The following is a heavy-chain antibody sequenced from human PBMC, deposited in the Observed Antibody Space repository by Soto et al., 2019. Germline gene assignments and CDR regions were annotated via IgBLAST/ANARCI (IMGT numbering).Heavy chain of an antibody. CDR1: GCTFTSYY. D-gene: IGHD6-13*01. J-gene: IGHJ6*02. CDR3: ASNVAAGSVPYYYGMDV. V-gene: IGHV1-46*01. Sequence: ASVKVSCKASGCTFTSYYMHWVRQAPGQGLEWMGIINPSGGSTSYAQKFQGRVTMTRDTSTSTVYMELSSLRSEDTAVYYCASNVAAGSVPYYYGMDVWGQGTTVTVSS. CDR2: INPSGGST.